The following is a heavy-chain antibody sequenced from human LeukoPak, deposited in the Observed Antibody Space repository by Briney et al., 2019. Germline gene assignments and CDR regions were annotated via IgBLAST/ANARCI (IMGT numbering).Heavy chain of an antibody. Sequence: PGGSLRLSCAASGFTFSSYWMSWVRQAPGKGLEWVANIKKDGSEKNYVDSVKGRFTISRDNAKSSLYLQMNSLRVEDTAVYHCAREGRVVIVPATWGQGALVTVSS. V-gene: IGHV3-7*01. J-gene: IGHJ4*02. D-gene: IGHD2-2*01. CDR1: GFTFSSYW. CDR3: AREGRVVIVPAT. CDR2: IKKDGSEK.